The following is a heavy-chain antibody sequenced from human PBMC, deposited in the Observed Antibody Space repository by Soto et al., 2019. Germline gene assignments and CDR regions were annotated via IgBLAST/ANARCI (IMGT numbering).Heavy chain of an antibody. Sequence: GGSLRLSCAASGFTFSSYSMNWVRQAPGKGLEWVSYISSSSSTIYYADSVKGRFTISRDNAKNSLYLQMNSLRAEDTAVYYCARTTTVTHRTGDQDYWGQGTLVTVSS. CDR2: ISSSSSTI. V-gene: IGHV3-48*01. D-gene: IGHD4-17*01. CDR1: GFTFSSYS. CDR3: ARTTTVTHRTGDQDY. J-gene: IGHJ4*02.